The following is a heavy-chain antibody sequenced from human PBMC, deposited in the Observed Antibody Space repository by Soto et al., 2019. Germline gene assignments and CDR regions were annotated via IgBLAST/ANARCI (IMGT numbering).Heavy chain of an antibody. CDR2: ISAYNGNT. V-gene: IGHV1-18*01. Sequence: QVQLVQSGAEVKKPGASVKVSCKASGYTFTSYAISWVRQAPGQGLEWMGWISAYNGNTNYAQKLQXXXTXXTDTPTSTAHMELRSLRSDDTAVYYCARDAPPEDYWGQGPLVTVSS. CDR3: ARDAPPEDY. CDR1: GYTFTSYA. J-gene: IGHJ4*02.